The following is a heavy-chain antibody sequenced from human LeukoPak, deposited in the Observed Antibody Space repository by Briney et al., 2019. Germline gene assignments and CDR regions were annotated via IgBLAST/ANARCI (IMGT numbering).Heavy chain of an antibody. CDR3: AKDPSKGGYYYYYFDY. J-gene: IGHJ4*02. CDR1: GFTFSNYA. V-gene: IGHV3-23*01. Sequence: GGSLRLSCAASGFTFSNYAMSWVRQAPGKGLEWVSGISGSGGSTYYADPVKGRFTISRDNSKNTLYLQMNSLRAEDTAVYYCAKDPSKGGYYYYYFDYWGQGILVTVSS. D-gene: IGHD3-22*01. CDR2: ISGSGGST.